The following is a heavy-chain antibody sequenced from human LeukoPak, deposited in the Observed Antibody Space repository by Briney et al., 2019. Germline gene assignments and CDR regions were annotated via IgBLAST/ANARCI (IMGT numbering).Heavy chain of an antibody. D-gene: IGHD3-3*01. V-gene: IGHV1-18*01. CDR2: ISAYNGNT. CDR3: AREFTAYDFWSGYIPLDY. CDR1: GYTFTSYG. J-gene: IGHJ4*02. Sequence: ASVKVSCKHSGYTFTSYGISWVRQAPGQGLEWMGWISAYNGNTNYAQKLQGRVTMTTDTSTSTAYMELRSLRSDDTAVYYCAREFTAYDFWSGYIPLDYWGQGTLVTVSS.